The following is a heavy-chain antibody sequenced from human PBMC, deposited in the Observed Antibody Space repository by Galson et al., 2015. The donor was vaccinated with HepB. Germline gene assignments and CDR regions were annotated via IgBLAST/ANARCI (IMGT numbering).Heavy chain of an antibody. CDR2: ISAYLGNT. CDR3: ARDEGGYKSDY. D-gene: IGHD5-12*01. J-gene: IGHJ4*02. V-gene: IGHV1-18*01. Sequence: SVKVSCKASGYTFTSYGISWVRQAPGQGLERMGRISAYLGNTHYAQKLQGRVTMTTDISTNTAYMELRSLRSDDTAVYFCARDEGGYKSDYWGQGTLVTVSS. CDR1: GYTFTSYG.